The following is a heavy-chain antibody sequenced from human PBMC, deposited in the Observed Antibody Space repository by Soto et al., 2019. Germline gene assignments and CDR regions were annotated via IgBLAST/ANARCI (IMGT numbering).Heavy chain of an antibody. J-gene: IGHJ4*03. CDR2: ISGSGGST. CDR3: AKKGEYSSSYYFDY. CDR1: RFTFSSYA. D-gene: IGHD6-6*01. Sequence: PGGSLRLSCAASRFTFSSYAMSWVRQAPGKGLEWVSDISGSGGSTNHADSVKGRFTISRDNSKNTLYLQMNSLRAEDTAVYYCAKKGEYSSSYYFDYWGKGTTVTVSS. V-gene: IGHV3-23*01.